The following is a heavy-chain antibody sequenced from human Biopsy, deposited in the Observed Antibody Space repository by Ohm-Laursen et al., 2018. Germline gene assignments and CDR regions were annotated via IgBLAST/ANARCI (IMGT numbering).Heavy chain of an antibody. CDR1: GFTFSDYY. V-gene: IGHV3-11*01. J-gene: IGHJ4*02. CDR2: LSSRDSNI. CDR3: ARFPDFWSGYYVDS. Sequence: SLRLSCAASGFTFSDYYMNWIRQAPGKGLEWISYLSSRDSNIYCADSVKGRFTVSRDNANNSLFLQMNSLRAEDTAVYYCARFPDFWSGYYVDSWGQGTLVTVSS. D-gene: IGHD3-3*01.